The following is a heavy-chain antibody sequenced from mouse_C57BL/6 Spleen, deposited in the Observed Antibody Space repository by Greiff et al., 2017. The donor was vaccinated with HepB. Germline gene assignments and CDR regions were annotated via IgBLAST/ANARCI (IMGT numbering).Heavy chain of an antibody. CDR3: ARDYGSSSWYFDV. V-gene: IGHV1-64*01. CDR1: GYTFTSYW. CDR2: IHPNSGST. D-gene: IGHD1-1*01. Sequence: QVQLQQPGAELVKPGASVKLSCKASGYTFTSYWMHWVKQRPGQGLEWIGMIHPNSGSTNYNEKFKSKATLTVDKSSSTAYMQLSSLTSEDSAVYYCARDYGSSSWYFDVWGTGTMVTVSS. J-gene: IGHJ1*03.